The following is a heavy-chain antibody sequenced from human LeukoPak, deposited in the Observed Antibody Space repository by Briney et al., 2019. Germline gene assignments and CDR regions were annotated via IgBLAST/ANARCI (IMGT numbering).Heavy chain of an antibody. CDR1: GGSISSYY. V-gene: IGHV4-59*01. CDR3: ARDFTYGSGSLDV. D-gene: IGHD3-10*01. J-gene: IGHJ6*04. CDR2: IYYSGST. Sequence: PSETLSLTCTVPGGSISSYYWSWIRQPPGKGLEWIGYIYYSGSTNYNPSLKSRVTISVDTSKNQFSLKLSSVTAADTAVYYCARDFTYGSGSLDVWGKGTTVTISS.